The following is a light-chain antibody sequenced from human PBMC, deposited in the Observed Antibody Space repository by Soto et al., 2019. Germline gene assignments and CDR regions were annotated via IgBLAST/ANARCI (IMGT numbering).Light chain of an antibody. V-gene: IGKV3-11*01. Sequence: EIVLTQSPATLSLSPGERATLSCRASQSVSSYLAWYQQKPGQAPRLLIYDASNRATGIPARFSGSGSGTDFTLTISSLEPEDFAVYYCQQYGSAPRTFGQGTKVETK. CDR1: QSVSSY. J-gene: IGKJ1*01. CDR3: QQYGSAPRT. CDR2: DAS.